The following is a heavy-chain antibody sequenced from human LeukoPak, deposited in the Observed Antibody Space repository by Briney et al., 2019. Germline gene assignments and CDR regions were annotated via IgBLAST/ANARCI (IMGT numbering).Heavy chain of an antibody. J-gene: IGHJ4*02. D-gene: IGHD3-22*01. CDR2: INGGNGNT. Sequence: GASVKVSCKASGYTFTSYAMHWVRQAPGQRLEWMGWINGGNGNTKYSQEFQGRVTITRDTSASTAYMELSSLRSEDMAVYYCARGDTYYYDSRGYYVFDYWGQGTLVTVSS. CDR1: GYTFTSYA. CDR3: ARGDTYYYDSRGYYVFDY. V-gene: IGHV1-3*03.